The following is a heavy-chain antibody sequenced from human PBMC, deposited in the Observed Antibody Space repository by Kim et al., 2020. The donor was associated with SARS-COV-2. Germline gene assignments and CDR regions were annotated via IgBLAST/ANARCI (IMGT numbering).Heavy chain of an antibody. D-gene: IGHD3-22*01. V-gene: IGHV3-53*04. CDR3: ARARGPSDSSGYYHLGWYFDL. Sequence: GGSLRLSCAASGFTVSSNYMSWVRQAPGKGLEWVSVIYSGGSTYYADSVKGRFTISRHNSKNTLYLQMNSLRAEDTAVYYCARARGPSDSSGYYHLGWYFDLWGRGTLVTVSS. J-gene: IGHJ2*01. CDR1: GFTVSSNY. CDR2: IYSGGST.